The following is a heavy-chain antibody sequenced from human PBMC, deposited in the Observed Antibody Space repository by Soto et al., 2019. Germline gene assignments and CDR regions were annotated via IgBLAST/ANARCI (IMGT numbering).Heavy chain of an antibody. J-gene: IGHJ5*02. CDR2: VYYTGSN. D-gene: IGHD6-13*01. V-gene: IGHV4-59*01. CDR1: GGSISSDY. Sequence: SETLSLTCTVSGGSISSDYWNWIRQSPGKGLEWIGYVYYTGSNSYNPSLKSRVTISVDTSKTRVSLKLSSVTAADTAVYYCARDGRTAAAGGINWFDPWGQGSVVTVAS. CDR3: ARDGRTAAAGGINWFDP.